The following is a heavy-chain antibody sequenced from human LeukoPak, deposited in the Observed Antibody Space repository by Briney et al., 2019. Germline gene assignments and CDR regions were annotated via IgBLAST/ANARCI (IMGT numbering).Heavy chain of an antibody. CDR1: GGTFSSYA. Sequence: SVKVSCKASGGTFSSYAISWVRQAPGQGLEWMGGIIPIFGTANYAQKFQGRVTITADESTSKAYMELSSLRSEDTAVYYCARVDRVGYHDAFDIWGQGTMVTVSS. D-gene: IGHD5-18*01. V-gene: IGHV1-69*13. CDR2: IIPIFGTA. J-gene: IGHJ3*02. CDR3: ARVDRVGYHDAFDI.